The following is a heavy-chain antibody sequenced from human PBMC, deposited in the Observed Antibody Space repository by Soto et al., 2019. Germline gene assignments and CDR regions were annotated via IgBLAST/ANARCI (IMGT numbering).Heavy chain of an antibody. J-gene: IGHJ4*02. V-gene: IGHV3-21*04. CDR2: ISSSSTYI. CDR3: AKDYHTRWLDH. D-gene: IGHD2-15*01. Sequence: GGCLRLSCTASGFRFGSYSMNWVRQAPGKGLEWVSSISSSSTYIHYGDSVKGRFTISRDNSKKTLYLQMNSLRPEDTAAYFCAKDYHTRWLDHWGQGILVTVSS. CDR1: GFRFGSYS.